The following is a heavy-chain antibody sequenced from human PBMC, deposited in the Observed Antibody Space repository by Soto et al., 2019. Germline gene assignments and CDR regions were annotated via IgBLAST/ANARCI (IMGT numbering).Heavy chain of an antibody. J-gene: IGHJ3*02. D-gene: IGHD4-17*01. CDR3: ARRYGSAFDI. V-gene: IGHV4-59*01. Sequence: SETLSLTCTVSGDSISSYYWSWIRQPPGKGLEWIGYIFYSGSTNYNPSLKSRVTISVDTSKNQFSLKLSSVTAADTAVYYCARRYGSAFDIWGHGTMVTVSS. CDR1: GDSISSYY. CDR2: IFYSGST.